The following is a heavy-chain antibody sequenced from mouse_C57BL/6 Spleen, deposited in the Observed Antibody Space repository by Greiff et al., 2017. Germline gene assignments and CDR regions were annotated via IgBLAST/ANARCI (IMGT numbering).Heavy chain of an antibody. D-gene: IGHD2-2*01. CDR3: ARKGYGYDGYYYAMDY. V-gene: IGHV1-26*01. CDR1: GYTFTDYY. J-gene: IGHJ4*01. CDR2: INPNNGGT. Sequence: VQLQQSGPELVKPGASVKISCKASGYTFTDYYMNWVKQSHGKSLEWIGDINPNNGGTSYNQKFKGKATLTVDKSSSTAYMELRSLTSEDSAVYYCARKGYGYDGYYYAMDYWGQGTSVTVSS.